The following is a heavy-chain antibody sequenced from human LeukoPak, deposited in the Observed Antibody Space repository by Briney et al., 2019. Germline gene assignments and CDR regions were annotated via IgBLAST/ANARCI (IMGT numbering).Heavy chain of an antibody. CDR3: ASRLPTTVTTGDSTDY. J-gene: IGHJ4*02. V-gene: IGHV4-38-2*01. CDR2: IYHSGST. D-gene: IGHD4-11*01. CDR1: GYSISSGYY. Sequence: PSGTLSLTCAVSGYSISSGYYWGWIRQPPGKGLEWIGSIYHSGSTYYDPSLKSRVTISVDTSKNQFSLKLSSVTAADTAVYYCASRLPTTVTTGDSTDYWGQGTLVTVSS.